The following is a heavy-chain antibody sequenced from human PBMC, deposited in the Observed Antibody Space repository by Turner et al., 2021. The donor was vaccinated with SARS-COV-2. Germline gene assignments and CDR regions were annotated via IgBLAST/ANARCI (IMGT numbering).Heavy chain of an antibody. CDR1: GFTFNNFA. Sequence: EVQLLESGGGVVQPGGSLRLSCAASGFTFNNFAMILVRQAPGKGLEWVSSINGTGHVTHYVDSVKGRFTISRDSSKNTLYLQMNSLRVEDTAIYYCSKCVPTCQTKGLDNWGQGTLVTVSS. CDR2: INGTGHVT. V-gene: IGHV3-23*01. J-gene: IGHJ4*02. D-gene: IGHD1-26*01. CDR3: SKCVPTCQTKGLDN.